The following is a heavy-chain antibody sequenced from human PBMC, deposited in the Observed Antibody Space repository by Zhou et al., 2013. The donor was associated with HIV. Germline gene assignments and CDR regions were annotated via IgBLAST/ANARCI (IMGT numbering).Heavy chain of an antibody. J-gene: IGHJ4*02. CDR3: ARERQKWARDYHFDY. D-gene: IGHD4-17*01. CDR1: GGTFSSYG. V-gene: IGHV1-69*04. Sequence: QVQLVQSGAEVKKPGSSVKVSCKASGGTFSSYGISWVRQAPGQGLEWMGRIIPILGITNYAQKFQDRVTITADRSTSTAYMELSSLRSEDTAVYYCARERQKWARDYHFDYWGQGTLVTVSS. CDR2: IIPILGIT.